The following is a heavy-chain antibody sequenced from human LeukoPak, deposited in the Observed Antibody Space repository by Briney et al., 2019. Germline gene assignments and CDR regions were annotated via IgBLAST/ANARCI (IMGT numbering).Heavy chain of an antibody. D-gene: IGHD5-18*01. J-gene: IGHJ4*02. CDR1: GGSFSDYY. Sequence: PSETLSLTCAVYGGSFSDYYWSWIRQPPGRGLEWIGEINRSGSTNYNPSLKSRVTISVDTSKNQFSLKLSSVTAADTAVYYCANSYTRIFFFDYWGQGTLVTVSS. CDR2: INRSGST. V-gene: IGHV4-34*01. CDR3: ANSYTRIFFFDY.